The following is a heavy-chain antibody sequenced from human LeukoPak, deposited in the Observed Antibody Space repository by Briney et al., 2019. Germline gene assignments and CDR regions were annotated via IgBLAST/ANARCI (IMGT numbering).Heavy chain of an antibody. CDR1: GLTFDDYA. CDR2: LTWNSGSI. J-gene: IGHJ4*02. CDR3: AKAGGHGQRELDF. V-gene: IGHV3-9*01. Sequence: GRSLRLSCAASGLTFDDYAMYWVRQAPGKGLEWVSGLTWNSGSIGYADSVKGRFTVSRDNAKNSLYLQMNSLRIEDTALYYCAKAGGHGQRELDFWGQGTLVTVSS. D-gene: IGHD2-8*02.